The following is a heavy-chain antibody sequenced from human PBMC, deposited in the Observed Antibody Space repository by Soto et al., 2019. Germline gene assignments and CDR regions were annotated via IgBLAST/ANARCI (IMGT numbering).Heavy chain of an antibody. Sequence: PGGSLRLSCAASGFTFTNYWMQWVRQAPGKGLVWVSRINSDGSSTSHADSVKGRFTISRDNAKNTLYLQMSSLRAEDTAVYYFARPHSLPDDVFAFRGRRTAVTVSS. D-gene: IGHD2-21*02. CDR2: INSDGSST. J-gene: IGHJ3*01. V-gene: IGHV3-74*01. CDR1: GFTFTNYW. CDR3: ARPHSLPDDVFAF.